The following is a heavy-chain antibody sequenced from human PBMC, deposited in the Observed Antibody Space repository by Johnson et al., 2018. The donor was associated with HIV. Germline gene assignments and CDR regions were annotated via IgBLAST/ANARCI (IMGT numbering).Heavy chain of an antibody. D-gene: IGHD4-17*01. Sequence: EVQLVESGGGLVQPGGSLRLSCAASGFTVSSNYMSWVRQAPGKGLEWVSVIYSGGSTYYADSVKGRFTISRDNSKNTLYLQMNSLRAEDTAVYYCARDSTPWGGDYVGYAFDIWGRGTMVTVSS. CDR3: ARDSTPWGGDYVGYAFDI. V-gene: IGHV3-66*01. CDR2: IYSGGST. J-gene: IGHJ3*02. CDR1: GFTVSSNY.